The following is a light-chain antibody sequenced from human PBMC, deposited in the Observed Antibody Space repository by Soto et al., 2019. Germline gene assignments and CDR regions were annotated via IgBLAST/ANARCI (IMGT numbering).Light chain of an antibody. Sequence: DIQMTQSPSSLSASVGDRVTISCRASQTISTSLNWYQQKPGTAPRLLIYRASSVKSGVPPRFSGSRSGRDFTLTISSLRPEDIVTYFCQQSYNSPPWTFGQGTKVEVK. V-gene: IGKV1-39*01. CDR1: QTISTS. CDR3: QQSYNSPPWT. CDR2: RAS. J-gene: IGKJ1*01.